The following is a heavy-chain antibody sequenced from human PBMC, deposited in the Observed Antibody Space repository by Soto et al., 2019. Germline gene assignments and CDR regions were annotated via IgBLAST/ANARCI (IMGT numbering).Heavy chain of an antibody. V-gene: IGHV1-69*01. Sequence: VKVSCKASGGTFSSYAISWVRQAPGQGLEWMGGIIPIFGTANYAQKFQGRVTITADESTSTAYMELSSLRSEDTAVYYCARGGTDYDFWSGSHNWFDPWGQGTLVTVSS. J-gene: IGHJ5*02. CDR2: IIPIFGTA. D-gene: IGHD3-3*01. CDR3: ARGGTDYDFWSGSHNWFDP. CDR1: GGTFSSYA.